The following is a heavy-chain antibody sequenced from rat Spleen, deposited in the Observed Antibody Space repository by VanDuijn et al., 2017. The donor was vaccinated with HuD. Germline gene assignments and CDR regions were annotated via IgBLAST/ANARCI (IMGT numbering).Heavy chain of an antibody. D-gene: IGHD1-5*01. CDR1: GFTFSNYG. CDR3: ARQNIGTTCMDA. V-gene: IGHV5-19*01. CDR2: ISPSGGST. J-gene: IGHJ4*01. Sequence: EVQLVESGGGLVQPGRSLKLSCAVSGFTFSNYGMHWIRQAPTKGLEWVASISPSGGSTYYPDSVKGRFTISRDNAKSTLYLQMDSLRSEDTATYYCARQNIGTTCMDAWGQGASVTVSS.